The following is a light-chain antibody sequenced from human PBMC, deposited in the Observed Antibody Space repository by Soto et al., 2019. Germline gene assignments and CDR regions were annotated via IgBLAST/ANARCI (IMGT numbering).Light chain of an antibody. CDR1: QSISSY. J-gene: IGKJ4*01. CDR2: AAS. V-gene: IGKV1-39*01. CDR3: QQSYSTPLT. Sequence: DIQMTQSPSSLSASVGDRVTITCRASQSISSYLNWYQQKPGKAPKLLNNAASSLQSGVPSRFSGSGSGTDFTLTISSLQPEDFATYYCQQSYSTPLTFGGGTKVDIK.